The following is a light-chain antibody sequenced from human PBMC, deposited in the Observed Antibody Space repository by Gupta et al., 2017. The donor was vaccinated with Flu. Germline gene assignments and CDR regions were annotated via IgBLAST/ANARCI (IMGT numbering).Light chain of an antibody. J-gene: IGKJ2*01. CDR1: QRISSSY. CDR3: QQYCNSPPYT. V-gene: IGKV3-20*01. CDR2: GAS. Sequence: TLSLTPGERATLSCRASQRISSSYIAWYQQKPGQAPRLLINGASSRASGITDRFSGSGSGTDFTLTISRREPEDFAVYYCQQYCNSPPYTFGQGTKLEIK.